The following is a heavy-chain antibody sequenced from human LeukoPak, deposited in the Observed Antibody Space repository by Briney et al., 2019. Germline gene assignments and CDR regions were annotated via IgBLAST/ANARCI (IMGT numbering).Heavy chain of an antibody. J-gene: IGHJ6*03. CDR2: IYPGDSDT. CDR3: ARLPPQGDYYYYMDV. CDR1: GYSFTSYW. Sequence: GESLKISCKGSGYSFTSYWIGWVRQMPGKGLEWMGIIYPGDSDTRYSPSFQGQVTISADKSISTAYLQWSSLKASDTAMYYCARLPPQGDYYYYMDVWGKGTTVTVSS. V-gene: IGHV5-51*01.